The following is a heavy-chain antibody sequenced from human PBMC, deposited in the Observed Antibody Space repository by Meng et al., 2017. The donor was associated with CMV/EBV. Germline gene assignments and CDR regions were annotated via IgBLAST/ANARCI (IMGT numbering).Heavy chain of an antibody. CDR2: IIPIFGTA. CDR3: ARPSTIVGVVPTPDYGMDV. D-gene: IGHD3-3*01. V-gene: IGHV1-69*05. CDR1: GGTFSSYA. J-gene: IGHJ6*02. Sequence: SVKVSCKASGGTFSSYAISWVRQAPGQGLEWMGGIIPIFGTANYAQKFQGRVTITTDESTSTAYMELSSLRSEDTAVYYCARPSTIVGVVPTPDYGMDVWGQGTTVTVSS.